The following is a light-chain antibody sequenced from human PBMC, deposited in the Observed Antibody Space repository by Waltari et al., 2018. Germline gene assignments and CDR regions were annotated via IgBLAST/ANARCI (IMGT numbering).Light chain of an antibody. CDR3: CSYAGSYTFGV. Sequence: QSALTQPRSVSGSPGQSVTISCTGTSSDVGGYKYVSWYQPHPGKAPKLMIYDVSKRPSGVPDRFSGSKSGNTASLTISGLQAEDEADYYCCSYAGSYTFGVFGGGTKLTVL. CDR1: SSDVGGYKY. J-gene: IGLJ2*01. V-gene: IGLV2-11*01. CDR2: DVS.